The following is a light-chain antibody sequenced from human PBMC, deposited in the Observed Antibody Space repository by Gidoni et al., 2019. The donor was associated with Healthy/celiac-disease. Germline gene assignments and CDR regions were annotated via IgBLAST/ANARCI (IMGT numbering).Light chain of an antibody. J-gene: IGKJ1*01. CDR2: WAS. Sequence: DILMTQSPDSLALSLGERATINCKSTQSVLDSSKNKNFLAWYQQKAGQPPKLLIYWASTRESGVPERFSGSGSGTDFSLIISGLQAEDVALYYCQQYYTVPHTFGQGTKVEIK. CDR3: QQYYTVPHT. CDR1: QSVLDSSKNKNF. V-gene: IGKV4-1*01.